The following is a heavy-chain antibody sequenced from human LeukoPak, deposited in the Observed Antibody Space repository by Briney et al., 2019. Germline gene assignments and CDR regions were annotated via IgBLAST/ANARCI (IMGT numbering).Heavy chain of an antibody. D-gene: IGHD3-10*01. V-gene: IGHV4-39*01. CDR3: ARHYGP. CDR2: IYYSGST. J-gene: IGHJ4*02. Sequence: GSLRLSCAASGFTFNSYWMSWVRQAPGKGLEWIGSIYYSGSTYYNPSLKSRVTISVDTSKNQFSLKLNSVTATDTAVYYCARHYGPWGQGTLVTVSS. CDR1: GFTFNSYW.